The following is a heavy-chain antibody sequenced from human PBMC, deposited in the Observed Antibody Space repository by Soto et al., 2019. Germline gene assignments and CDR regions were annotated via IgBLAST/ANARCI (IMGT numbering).Heavy chain of an antibody. Sequence: GSLRLSCAASGFTFSSYGMHWVRQAPGKGLEWVAVIWYDGSNKYYADSVKGRFTISRDNSKNTLYLQMNSLRAEDTAVYYCARAVGYSSSGGGYYYYYGMDVWGQGTTVTVSS. J-gene: IGHJ6*02. CDR2: IWYDGSNK. CDR1: GFTFSSYG. D-gene: IGHD6-13*01. CDR3: ARAVGYSSSGGGYYYYYGMDV. V-gene: IGHV3-33*01.